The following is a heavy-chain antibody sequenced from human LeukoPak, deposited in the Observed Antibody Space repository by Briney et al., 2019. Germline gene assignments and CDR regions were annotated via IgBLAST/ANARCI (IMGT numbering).Heavy chain of an antibody. V-gene: IGHV3-74*01. D-gene: IGHD5-18*01. Sequence: GGSLRLSCAASGFTFSSYWMHWVRQAPGKGLVWVSRINSDGSNTVYADSVKGRFTISRDNAENTLYLQMNSLRAEDTAVYFCARDLRRGFSYVDYWGQGTLVTVSS. CDR1: GFTFSSYW. CDR2: INSDGSNT. J-gene: IGHJ4*02. CDR3: ARDLRRGFSYVDY.